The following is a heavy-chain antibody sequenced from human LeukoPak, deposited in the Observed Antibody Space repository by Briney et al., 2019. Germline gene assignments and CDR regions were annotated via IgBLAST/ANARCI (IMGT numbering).Heavy chain of an antibody. V-gene: IGHV3-7*03. CDR1: GFTFSSYW. CDR3: ASSQWLVSRTTTYYYYGMDV. J-gene: IGHJ6*04. D-gene: IGHD6-19*01. CDR2: IKQDGSEK. Sequence: GGSLRLSCAASGFTFSSYWMSWVRQAPGKGLEWVANIKQDGSEKYYVDSVKGRFTISRDNAKNSLYLQMNSLRAEDTAVYYCASSQWLVSRTTTYYYYGMDVWGKGTTVTVSS.